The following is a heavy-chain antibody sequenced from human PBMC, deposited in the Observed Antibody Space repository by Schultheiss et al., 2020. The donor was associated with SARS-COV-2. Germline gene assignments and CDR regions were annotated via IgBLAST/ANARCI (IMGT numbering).Heavy chain of an antibody. CDR2: MNPNSGGT. CDR1: GYTFTSYD. V-gene: IGHV1-2*02. CDR3: ATDRWNQGRIDY. D-gene: IGHD1-1*01. J-gene: IGHJ4*02. Sequence: ASVKVSCKASGYTFTSYDINWVRQATGQGLEWMGWMNPNSGGTNYAQKFQGRVTMTRDTSISTAYMELSRLRSEDTAVYYCATDRWNQGRIDYWGQGTLVTVSS.